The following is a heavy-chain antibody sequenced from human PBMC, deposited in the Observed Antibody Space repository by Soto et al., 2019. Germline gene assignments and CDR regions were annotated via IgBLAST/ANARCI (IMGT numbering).Heavy chain of an antibody. CDR2: IYYSGST. CDR3: ARDSNSVGATYFDY. V-gene: IGHV4-59*01. J-gene: IGHJ4*02. D-gene: IGHD1-26*01. Sequence: SETLSLTCTVSGGSISSYYWSWIRQPPGKGLEWIGYIYYSGSTNYNPSLKSRVTISVDTSKNQFSLKLSSVTAADTAVYYCARDSNSVGATYFDYWGQGALVTVSS. CDR1: GGSISSYY.